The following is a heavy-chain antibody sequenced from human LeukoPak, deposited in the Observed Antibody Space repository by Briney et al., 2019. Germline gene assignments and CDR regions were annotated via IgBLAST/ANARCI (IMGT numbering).Heavy chain of an antibody. J-gene: IGHJ4*02. D-gene: IGHD6-13*01. Sequence: KQSQTLSLTCAISGXSVSSNSAAWNWIRQSPSRGLEWLGRTYYRSKWYTDYALSVKSRITINPDTSKNQFSLQLNSVTPEDTAVYYCARKAAGVGGIGYWGQGTLVTVSS. CDR2: TYYRSKWYT. V-gene: IGHV6-1*01. CDR3: ARKAAGVGGIGY. CDR1: GXSVSSNSAA.